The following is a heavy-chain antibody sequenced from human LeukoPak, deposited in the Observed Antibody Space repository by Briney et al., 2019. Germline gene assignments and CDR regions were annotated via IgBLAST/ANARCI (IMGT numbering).Heavy chain of an antibody. CDR3: AREVCGYRDHYYYMDV. J-gene: IGHJ6*03. V-gene: IGHV3-21*01. CDR2: ISSSSSYI. Sequence: GGSLRLSCAASGFTFSSYSMNWVRQAPGKGLEWVSSISSSSSYIYYADSVKGRFTISRDNAKNSLYLQMNSLRAEDTAVYCCAREVCGYRDHYYYMDVWGKGTTVTVSS. CDR1: GFTFSSYS. D-gene: IGHD5-12*01.